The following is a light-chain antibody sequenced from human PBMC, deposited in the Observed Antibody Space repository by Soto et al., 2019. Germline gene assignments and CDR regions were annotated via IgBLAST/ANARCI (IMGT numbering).Light chain of an antibody. CDR1: QSVSNSA. CDR2: GAS. CDR3: QLYGSSPMYT. Sequence: EIVLTQSPGTLSSSPGERATLSCRVSQSVSNSALAWYLQKPGQAPRLLIYGASSRATGIPDRFSGSGSGTDFTLTISRLEPEDFAVYYCQLYGSSPMYTFGQGTRLEIK. J-gene: IGKJ2*01. V-gene: IGKV3-20*01.